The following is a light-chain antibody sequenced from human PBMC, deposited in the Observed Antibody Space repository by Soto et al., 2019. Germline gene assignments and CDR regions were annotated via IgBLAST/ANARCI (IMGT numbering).Light chain of an antibody. CDR1: QTIYSN. CDR3: QQCGSSPWT. J-gene: IGKJ1*01. Sequence: IVMTQSPATLSVSPGERATLSCRAGQTIYSNVAWYQQKPGQAPRLLIYAASSRATGIPDRFSGGGSGTGFTLTISRLEPEDFAVYYCQQCGSSPWTFGQGTKVDI. V-gene: IGKV3-20*01. CDR2: AAS.